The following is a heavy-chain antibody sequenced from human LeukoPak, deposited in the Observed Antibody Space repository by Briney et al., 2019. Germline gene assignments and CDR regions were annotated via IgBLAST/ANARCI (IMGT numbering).Heavy chain of an antibody. V-gene: IGHV4-39*01. CDR3: ARRRARSSGWYSEY. D-gene: IGHD6-19*01. CDR2: IYYSGSS. J-gene: IGHJ4*02. CDR1: GGSISSSSSY. Sequence: SETLSLTCSVSGGSISSSSSYWGWIRQPPGKGLEWIGSIYYSGSSFDNPALKSRVTISVDTSKNQFSLKLSSVTAADTAVYYCARRRARSSGWYSEYWGQGTLVTVSS.